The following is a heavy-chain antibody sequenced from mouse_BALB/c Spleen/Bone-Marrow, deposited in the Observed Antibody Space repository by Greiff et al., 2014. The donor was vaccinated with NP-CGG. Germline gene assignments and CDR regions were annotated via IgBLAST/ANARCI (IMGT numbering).Heavy chain of an antibody. V-gene: IGHV10-1*02. Sequence: EVKVVESGGGLVQPKGSLKLSCAASGFTFKTYAMNWVRQAPGKGLEWVAHIRSKSNNYATYYADSVKDRFTISRDDSQSMLYLQMKNLKTEDAAIYSCVRGYSNLDYWGQGTTLTVSS. CDR2: IRSKSNNYAT. CDR3: VRGYSNLDY. J-gene: IGHJ2*01. D-gene: IGHD2-5*01. CDR1: GFTFKTYA.